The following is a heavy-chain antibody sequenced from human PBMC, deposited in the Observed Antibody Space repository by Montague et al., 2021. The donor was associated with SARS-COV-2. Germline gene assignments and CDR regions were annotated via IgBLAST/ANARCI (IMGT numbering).Heavy chain of an antibody. CDR3: AAGQSSSWL. CDR1: GGSISSSSYY. Sequence: ETLSLTCTVSGGSISSSSYYWGWIRQPPGKGLEWVATIKQDGSEKYYVDSVKGRFTISRDNAKNSLYLQMNSLRAEDTAVYYCAAGQSSSWLWGQGTLVTVSS. D-gene: IGHD6-13*01. J-gene: IGHJ4*02. V-gene: IGHV3-7*01. CDR2: IKQDGSEK.